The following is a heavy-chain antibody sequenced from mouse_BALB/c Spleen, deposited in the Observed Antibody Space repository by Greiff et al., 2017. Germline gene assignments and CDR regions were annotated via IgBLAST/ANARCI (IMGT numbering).Heavy chain of an antibody. J-gene: IGHJ4*01. D-gene: IGHD2-14*01. CDR3: ARLGVRLYYYAMDY. Sequence: QVHVKQSGPGLVQPSQSLSITCTVSGFSLTSYGVHWVRQSPGKGLEWLGVIWSGGSTDYNAAFISRLSISKDNSKSQVFFKMNSLQANDTAIYYCARLGVRLYYYAMDYWGQGTSVTVSS. CDR1: GFSLTSYG. V-gene: IGHV2-2*02. CDR2: IWSGGST.